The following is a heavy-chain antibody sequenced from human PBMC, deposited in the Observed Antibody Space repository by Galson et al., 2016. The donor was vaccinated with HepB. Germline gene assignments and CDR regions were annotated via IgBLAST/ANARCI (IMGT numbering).Heavy chain of an antibody. CDR1: GVSVSSDTYY. D-gene: IGHD2-21*01. Sequence: ETLSLTCTVSGVSVSSDTYYWRWIRQPPGKGLEWIGYIYYTGITNYNPSLMSRVTISVDSSKNHFSLRLTSVTAAETAVYFCARAIIARGGERFDPWGQGTLVTVSS. J-gene: IGHJ5*02. CDR3: ARAIIARGGERFDP. V-gene: IGHV4-61*03. CDR2: IYYTGIT.